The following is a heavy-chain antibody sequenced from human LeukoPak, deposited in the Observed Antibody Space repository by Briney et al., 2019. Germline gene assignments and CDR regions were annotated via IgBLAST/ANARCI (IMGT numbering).Heavy chain of an antibody. CDR3: ARDRLFRGLSFAFDI. CDR1: GGSISSSY. J-gene: IGHJ3*02. D-gene: IGHD3-10*01. Sequence: SETLSLSCTVSGGSISSSYWSWIRQPPGKGLEWIGYMSYSGSTNYNPSLKSRVTISLDTSKNQFSLKLSSVTAADTAVYYCARDRLFRGLSFAFDIWGQGTMITVSS. V-gene: IGHV4-59*01. CDR2: MSYSGST.